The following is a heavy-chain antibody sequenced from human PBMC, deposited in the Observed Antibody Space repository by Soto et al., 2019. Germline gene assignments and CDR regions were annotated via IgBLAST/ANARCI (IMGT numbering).Heavy chain of an antibody. D-gene: IGHD1-1*01. J-gene: IGHJ4*02. CDR1: GGTFSSYA. CDR2: IIPIFGTA. CDR3: ARDSKKDRSRSLLLEFGY. Sequence: ASVKVSCKASGGTFSSYAISWVRRAPGQGLEWMGGIIPIFGTANYAQKFQGRVTITADESTSTAYMELSSLRSEDTAVYYCARDSKKDRSRSLLLEFGYRGQGTLVTVSS. V-gene: IGHV1-69*13.